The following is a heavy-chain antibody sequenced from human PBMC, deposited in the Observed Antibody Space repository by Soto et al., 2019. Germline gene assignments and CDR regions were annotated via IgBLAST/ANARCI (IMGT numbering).Heavy chain of an antibody. CDR1: GGTFSSYA. J-gene: IGHJ6*02. Sequence: QVQLVQSGAEVKKPGSSVKVSCKASGGTFSSYAISWVRQAPGQGLEWMGGIIPIFGTANYAQKFQGRVTITADESTSTAYMELSSLRSEDTAVYYCAMGLGRLLVATANYYGMDVWGQGTTVTVSS. V-gene: IGHV1-69*01. CDR2: IIPIFGTA. CDR3: AMGLGRLLVATANYYGMDV. D-gene: IGHD5-12*01.